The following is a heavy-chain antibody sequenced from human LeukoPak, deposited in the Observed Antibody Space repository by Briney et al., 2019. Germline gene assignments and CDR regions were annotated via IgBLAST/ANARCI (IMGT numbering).Heavy chain of an antibody. CDR2: IYTSGST. CDR1: GGSISSYY. D-gene: IGHD3-16*02. Sequence: SETLSLTCTVSGGSISSYYWSWIRQPAGKGLEWIGRIYTSGSTNYNPSLKSRVTISVDTSKNQFSLKLSSVTAADTAVYYCAREGVWGSYRYPFDYWCQGTLVTVSS. J-gene: IGHJ4*02. V-gene: IGHV4-4*07. CDR3: AREGVWGSYRYPFDY.